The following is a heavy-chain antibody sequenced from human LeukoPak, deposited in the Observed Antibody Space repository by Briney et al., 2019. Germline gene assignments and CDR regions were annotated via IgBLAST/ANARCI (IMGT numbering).Heavy chain of an antibody. CDR2: IQTSGSI. CDR1: GGSMNNHD. CDR3: ARASNIGWYQFDY. D-gene: IGHD6-19*01. Sequence: SETLSLTCTVSGGSMNNHDWSWVRQPAGKGLEWIGRIQTSGSINYNSSLKSRVTISIDTSQNYFSLKRTSMTAADSAMYYCARASNIGWYQFDYWGQGMLVTVSS. V-gene: IGHV4-4*07. J-gene: IGHJ4*02.